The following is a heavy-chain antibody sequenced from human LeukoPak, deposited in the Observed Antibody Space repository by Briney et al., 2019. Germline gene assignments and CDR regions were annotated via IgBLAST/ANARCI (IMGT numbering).Heavy chain of an antibody. D-gene: IGHD6-25*01. V-gene: IGHV3-74*01. CDR2: INSDGSST. J-gene: IGHJ6*04. CDR1: GFTFSSYW. CDR3: ARDISARYMDV. Sequence: PGGSLRLSCAASGFTFSSYWMHWVRQAPGKGLVWVSRINSDGSSTSYADSVKGRFTISRDNAKNMVYLQMNSLRAEDTAVYYCARDISARYMDVWGKGTTVTVSS.